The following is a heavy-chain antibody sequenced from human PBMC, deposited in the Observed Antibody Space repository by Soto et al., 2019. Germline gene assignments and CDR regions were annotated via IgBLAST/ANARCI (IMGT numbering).Heavy chain of an antibody. D-gene: IGHD3-22*01. CDR3: AREAINSSGYSRYFQH. Sequence: SETLSLTCTVSGGSVSSGSYYWSWIRQPPGKGLEWIGYIYYSGSTNYNPSLKSRVTISVDTSKNQFSLKLSSVTAADTAVYYCAREAINSSGYSRYFQHWGQGTLVTVSS. V-gene: IGHV4-61*01. CDR1: GGSVSSGSYY. J-gene: IGHJ1*01. CDR2: IYYSGST.